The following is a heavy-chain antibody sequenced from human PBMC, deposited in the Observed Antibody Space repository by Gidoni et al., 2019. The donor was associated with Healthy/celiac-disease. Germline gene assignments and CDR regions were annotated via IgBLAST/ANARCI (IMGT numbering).Heavy chain of an antibody. D-gene: IGHD1-26*01. Sequence: QVQLVQSGAEVKKPGASVKVSCQASGYTFTGYYMHWVRQAHGQGLEWMGWINPNSGGTTYAQKFQGRVTMTRDTSISTAYMELSRLGSDDTAVYYCARGIGWELHAFDIWGQGTMVTVSS. J-gene: IGHJ3*02. CDR2: INPNSGGT. CDR3: ARGIGWELHAFDI. V-gene: IGHV1-2*02. CDR1: GYTFTGYY.